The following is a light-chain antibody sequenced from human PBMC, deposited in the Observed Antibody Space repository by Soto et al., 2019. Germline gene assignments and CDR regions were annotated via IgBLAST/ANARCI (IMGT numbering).Light chain of an antibody. CDR1: QNILYSTKNKNY. CDR3: QQYYSYPQT. J-gene: IGKJ1*01. Sequence: DIVLTQSPDSLAVSLGERATINCKSSQNILYSTKNKNYLAWYQQRPGHPPKLLIYWASIRESGVPDRFSGSGSGTDFTLTISSLQAEDVAVYYCQQYYSYPQTFGQGTKVEIK. V-gene: IGKV4-1*01. CDR2: WAS.